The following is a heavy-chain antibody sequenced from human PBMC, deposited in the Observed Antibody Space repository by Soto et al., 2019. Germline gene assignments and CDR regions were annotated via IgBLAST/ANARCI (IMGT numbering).Heavy chain of an antibody. CDR1: GYTFTSYY. CDR2: INPSGGST. J-gene: IGHJ4*02. D-gene: IGHD6-13*01. CDR3: ARDLGVFGIAAAGDY. Sequence: QVQLVQSGAEVKKPGASVKVSCKASGYTFTSYYMHWVRQAPGQGLEWMGIINPSGGSTSYAQKFQGRVTRTRDTSTSTGHMELSSLRSEDTAVYYCARDLGVFGIAAAGDYWGQGTLVTVSS. V-gene: IGHV1-46*01.